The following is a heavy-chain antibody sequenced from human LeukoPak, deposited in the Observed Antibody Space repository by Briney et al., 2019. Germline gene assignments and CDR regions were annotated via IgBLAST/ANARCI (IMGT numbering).Heavy chain of an antibody. J-gene: IGHJ3*02. CDR3: ARDSDSNFVGSSDI. Sequence: GGSLRLSCAASGSTFSSYSMNWVRQAPGKGLEWVSSISRSSTYIYFADSVKGRFTISRDNAKNSLYMQMNSLRVEDTAVYYCARDSDSNFVGSSDIRGQGTMVTVSS. CDR1: GSTFSSYS. D-gene: IGHD3-3*01. CDR2: ISRSSTYI. V-gene: IGHV3-21*01.